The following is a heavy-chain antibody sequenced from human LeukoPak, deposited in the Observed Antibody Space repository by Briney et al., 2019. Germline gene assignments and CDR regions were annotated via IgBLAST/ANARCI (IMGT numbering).Heavy chain of an antibody. CDR2: ISYSCSST. J-gene: IGHJ4*02. V-gene: IGHV3-23*01. CDR3: AKDRSSSFSGFLEY. D-gene: IGHD6-6*01. Sequence: QPGGSLRLSCAASGFTFSSYAMNWVRQAPGKGLEWVSAISYSCSSTYYADSVKVRFTISRDNSKNTLYLQMNSLRAEDTAVYYCAKDRSSSFSGFLEYWGQGNLVTVSS. CDR1: GFTFSSYA.